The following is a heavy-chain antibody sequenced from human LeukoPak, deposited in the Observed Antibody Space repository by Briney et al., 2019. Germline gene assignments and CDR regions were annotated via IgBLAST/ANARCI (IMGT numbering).Heavy chain of an antibody. J-gene: IGHJ4*02. CDR1: GGSISSSNW. Sequence: SGTLSLTCAVSGGSISSSNWWSWVRQPPGKGLEWTGEIYHSGSTNYNPSLKSQVTISVDTSKNQFSLKLSSVTAADTAVYYCARGRGGTSGYWGQGTLVTVSS. V-gene: IGHV4-4*02. CDR2: IYHSGST. D-gene: IGHD4-23*01. CDR3: ARGRGGTSGY.